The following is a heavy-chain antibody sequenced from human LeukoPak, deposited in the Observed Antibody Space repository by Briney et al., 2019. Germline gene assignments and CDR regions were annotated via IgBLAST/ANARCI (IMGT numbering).Heavy chain of an antibody. Sequence: PGGSLRLSCAASGFTVSSNYMSWVRQAPGKGLEWVSVIYSGGSTYYADSVKGRFTISRDNSKNTLYLQMNSLRAEDTAVYYCARDSRYYGSGSYRTGFDPWGQGTLVTVSS. CDR1: GFTVSSNY. CDR2: IYSGGST. CDR3: ARDSRYYGSGSYRTGFDP. V-gene: IGHV3-53*01. J-gene: IGHJ5*02. D-gene: IGHD3-10*01.